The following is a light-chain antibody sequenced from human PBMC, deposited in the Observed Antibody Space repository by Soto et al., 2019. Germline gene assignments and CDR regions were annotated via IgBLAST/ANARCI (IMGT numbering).Light chain of an antibody. CDR3: QQYYSPPLT. V-gene: IGKV4-1*01. Sequence: DIVMTQSPDSLAVSLGERATINCKSSQSVLYSSNNKNYLAWYQQQPGQPPKLLIYWASTRQSGVPDRFSGSGSGTDFPLTISSLQAEDVAVYYCQQYYSPPLTFGGGPKVDIK. J-gene: IGKJ4*01. CDR2: WAS. CDR1: QSVLYSSNNKNY.